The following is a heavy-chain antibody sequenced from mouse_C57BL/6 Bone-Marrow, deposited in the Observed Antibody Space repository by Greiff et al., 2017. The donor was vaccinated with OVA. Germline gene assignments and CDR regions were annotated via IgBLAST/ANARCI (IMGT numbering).Heavy chain of an antibody. CDR1: GFTFSDYG. J-gene: IGHJ4*01. Sequence: EVQRVESGGGLVKPGGSLKLSCAASGFTFSDYGMHWVRQAPEKGLEWVAYISSGSSTIYYADTVKGRFTISRDNAKNTLFLQMTSLRSEDTAMYYCARGYYGSSYGYYAMDYWGQGTSVAVSS. D-gene: IGHD1-1*01. CDR3: ARGYYGSSYGYYAMDY. CDR2: ISSGSSTI. V-gene: IGHV5-17*01.